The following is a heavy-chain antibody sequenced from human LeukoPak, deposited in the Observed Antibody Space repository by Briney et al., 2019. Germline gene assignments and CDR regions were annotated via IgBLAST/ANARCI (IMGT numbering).Heavy chain of an antibody. CDR2: IYHTGST. Sequence: PSETLSLTCGVSGYSISRGYYWGWLRQPPGNGLEWIGNIYHTGSTYYNPSLRSRVTISVDTSKNQFFLKLTSVTAADTAVYYCARGLEGYSARWSRFFEYWGQGTLATVSS. J-gene: IGHJ4*02. CDR1: GYSISRGYY. CDR3: ARGLEGYSARWSRFFEY. D-gene: IGHD6-19*01. V-gene: IGHV4-38-2*01.